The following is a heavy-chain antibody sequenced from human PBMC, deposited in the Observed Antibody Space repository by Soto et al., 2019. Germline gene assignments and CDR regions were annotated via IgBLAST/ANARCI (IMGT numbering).Heavy chain of an antibody. V-gene: IGHV2-5*02. CDR2: IYWDGDK. D-gene: IGHD7-27*01. J-gene: IGHJ3*02. CDR1: GFSLSTSGVS. Sequence: QITLKESGPTLVKPTQTLTLTCTFSGFSLSTSGVSVGWIRQPPGKALEWLALIYWDGDKRYSPSLKSRLTITKDTPKDQVVLTMTNMDPVDTATYYCAHRITGTYLGNGFDIWGQGTMVTVSS. CDR3: AHRITGTYLGNGFDI.